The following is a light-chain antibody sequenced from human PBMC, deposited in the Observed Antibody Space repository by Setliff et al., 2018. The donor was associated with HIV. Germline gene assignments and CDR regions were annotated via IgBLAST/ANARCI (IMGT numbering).Light chain of an antibody. CDR1: SSNIGGNY. J-gene: IGLJ1*01. V-gene: IGLV1-44*01. Sequence: QSVLTQPPSTSGTPGQRVTISCSGSSSNIGGNYVYWYQQVPGTAPKLLIYSDNQRPSGVPDRFSGSKSGTSASLAISGLQSEDEADYYCSSWDYSLNAYVFGTGTKVTVL. CDR3: SSWDYSLNAYV. CDR2: SDN.